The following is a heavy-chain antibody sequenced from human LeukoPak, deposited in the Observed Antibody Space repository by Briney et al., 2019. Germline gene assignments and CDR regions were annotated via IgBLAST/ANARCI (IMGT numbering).Heavy chain of an antibody. J-gene: IGHJ3*02. D-gene: IGHD1-26*01. V-gene: IGHV3-20*01. Sequence: PGGSLRLSCAASGFTFSRSAMSWVRQAPGKGLEWISGINWNGGSTGYADSVKGRFTISRDNAKNPLYLQMSSLRAEDTALYHCARISGSGLLRDAFDIWGQGTMVTVSS. CDR2: INWNGGST. CDR3: ARISGSGLLRDAFDI. CDR1: GFTFSRSA.